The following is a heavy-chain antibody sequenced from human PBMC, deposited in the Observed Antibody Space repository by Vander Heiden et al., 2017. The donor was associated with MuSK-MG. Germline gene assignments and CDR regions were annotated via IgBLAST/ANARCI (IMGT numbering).Heavy chain of an antibody. CDR2: ISYDGSNK. J-gene: IGHJ4*02. V-gene: IGHV3-30*04. D-gene: IGHD5-18*01. CDR3: ASSYSYGYMANLYYFDY. Sequence: VQRVESGGCVVHPGRSLRLSCAASGFTFSSYSMHWVRQAPGKGLEWVAVISYDGSNKYYADSVKGRFTISRDNSKNTLYLQMNSLRTEDTAVYYCASSYSYGYMANLYYFDYWGQGTLVTVSS. CDR1: GFTFSSYS.